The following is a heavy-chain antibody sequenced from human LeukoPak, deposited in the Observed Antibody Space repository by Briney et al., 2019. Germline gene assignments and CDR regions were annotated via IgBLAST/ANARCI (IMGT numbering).Heavy chain of an antibody. Sequence: ASVKVSCKASGYTFTSYGISWVRQAPGQGREWMGWISAYNGNTNYAQKLQGRVTMTTDTSTSTAYMELRSLRSDDTAVYYCARYCSSTSCYWYFDYWGQGTLVTVSS. V-gene: IGHV1-18*01. CDR2: ISAYNGNT. CDR1: GYTFTSYG. CDR3: ARYCSSTSCYWYFDY. J-gene: IGHJ4*02. D-gene: IGHD2-2*01.